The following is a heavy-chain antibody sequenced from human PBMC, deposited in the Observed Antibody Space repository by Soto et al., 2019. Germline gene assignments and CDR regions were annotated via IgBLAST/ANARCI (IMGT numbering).Heavy chain of an antibody. J-gene: IGHJ6*02. CDR1: GGSISSGDYY. CDR3: ARDEMVRGVINPYYYYYGMDV. CDR2: IYYSGST. Sequence: SETLSLTCTVSGGSISSGDYYWSWIRQPPGKGLEWIGYIYYSGSTYYNQSLKSRVTISVDTSKKQFSMKLSSVTAAYTAVYYCARDEMVRGVINPYYYYYGMDVWGQGTTVTVSS. D-gene: IGHD3-10*01. V-gene: IGHV4-30-4*01.